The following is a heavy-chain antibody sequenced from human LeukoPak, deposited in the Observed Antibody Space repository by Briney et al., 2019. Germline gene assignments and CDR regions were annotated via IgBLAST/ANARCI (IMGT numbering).Heavy chain of an antibody. D-gene: IGHD6-13*01. Sequence: GGSLRHSCAASGFTFSSYGMHWVRQAPGKGLEWVAVISYDGSNKYYADSVKGRFTISRDNSKNTLYLQMNSLKAEDTAVYYCAKERGHYRYSISWYGSLDYWGQGTLVTVSS. V-gene: IGHV3-30*18. J-gene: IGHJ4*02. CDR2: ISYDGSNK. CDR3: AKERGHYRYSISWYGSLDY. CDR1: GFTFSSYG.